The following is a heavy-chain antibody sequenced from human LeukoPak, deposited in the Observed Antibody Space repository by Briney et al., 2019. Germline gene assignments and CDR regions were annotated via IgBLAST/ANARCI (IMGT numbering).Heavy chain of an antibody. D-gene: IGHD4-17*01. Sequence: GGSLRLSCAASGFTFSSYAMHWVRQAPGKGLEWVSVISGSGGSTYYADSVKGRFTISRDNSKNTLYLQMNSLRAEDTAVYYCAKGTTVTRALFDYWGQGTLVTVSS. J-gene: IGHJ4*02. CDR1: GFTFSSYA. CDR2: ISGSGGST. V-gene: IGHV3-23*01. CDR3: AKGTTVTRALFDY.